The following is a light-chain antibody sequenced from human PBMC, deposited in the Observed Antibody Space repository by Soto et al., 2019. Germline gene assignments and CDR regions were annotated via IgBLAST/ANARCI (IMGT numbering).Light chain of an antibody. CDR2: AAS. J-gene: IGKJ2*01. Sequence: DIQMTQSPSSLSASVGDRVTITCRASQSISSYLNWYQQKPGKAPKLLIYAASSLQSGVPSRFSGSGSRTDFTLTISSLQPEDFATYYCQQRYSTPYTCGQGTKLEIK. CDR1: QSISSY. V-gene: IGKV1-39*01. CDR3: QQRYSTPYT.